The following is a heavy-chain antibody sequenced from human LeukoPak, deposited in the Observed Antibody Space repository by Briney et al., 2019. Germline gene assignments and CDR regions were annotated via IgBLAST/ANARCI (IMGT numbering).Heavy chain of an antibody. Sequence: SETLSLTCTVSGGSINNYYWGWIRQPPGKGLEWIGYIYYNERSNYNPSLRSRVTISIDTSKNQYSLKLNSVTAADSAVYYCARSPQHFDRLLDGDSHYFFDSWGQGTLVTVSS. CDR2: IYYNERS. V-gene: IGHV4-59*12. J-gene: IGHJ4*02. CDR1: GGSINNYY. D-gene: IGHD3-9*01. CDR3: ARSPQHFDRLLDGDSHYFFDS.